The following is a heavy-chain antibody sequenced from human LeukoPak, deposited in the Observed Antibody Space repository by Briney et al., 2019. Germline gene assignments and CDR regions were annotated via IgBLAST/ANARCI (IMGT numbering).Heavy chain of an antibody. Sequence: GGSLRLSCAASGFTFSYYAMSWVRQTPGKGLEWVSIISGGGGSTYYADSVKARFTISKDNSKNTLYLQMNSLRAEDTAAYYCVKLVEDTTNNHFDCWGQGTLVTVSS. CDR3: VKLVEDTTNNHFDC. CDR1: GFTFSYYA. V-gene: IGHV3-23*01. J-gene: IGHJ4*02. D-gene: IGHD1-26*01. CDR2: ISGGGGST.